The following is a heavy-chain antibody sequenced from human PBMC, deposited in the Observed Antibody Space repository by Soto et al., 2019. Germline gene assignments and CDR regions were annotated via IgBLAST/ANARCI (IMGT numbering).Heavy chain of an antibody. D-gene: IGHD2-2*01. CDR2: IYYTGKT. Sequence: SETLSLTCSVSGDYIHVGGYYWTWIRQRPGKGLEWMWYIYYTGKTYYNPSLESRLTMSVDRSKNQFSLRLTSVTAADTAVYFCGRDLTSNANCIDPWGQGTLVTVSS. CDR3: GRDLTSNANCIDP. J-gene: IGHJ5*02. CDR1: GDYIHVGGYY. V-gene: IGHV4-30-4*01.